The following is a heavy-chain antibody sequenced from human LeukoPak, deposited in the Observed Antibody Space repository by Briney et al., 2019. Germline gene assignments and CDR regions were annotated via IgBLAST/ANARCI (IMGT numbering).Heavy chain of an antibody. CDR2: ISYDGSNK. CDR1: GFTFSSYA. V-gene: IGHV3-30-3*01. D-gene: IGHD3-22*01. J-gene: IGHJ1*01. CDR3: ASPTDDSSGYEEYFQH. Sequence: GRSLRLSCAASGFTFSSYAMHWVRQAPGKGLEWVAVISYDGSNKYYADSVKGRFTISRDNSKNTLYLQTNSLRAEDTAVYYCASPTDDSSGYEEYFQHWGQGTLVTVSS.